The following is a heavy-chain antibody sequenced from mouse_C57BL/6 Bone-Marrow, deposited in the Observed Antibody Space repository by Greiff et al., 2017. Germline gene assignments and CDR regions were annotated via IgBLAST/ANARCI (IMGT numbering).Heavy chain of an antibody. J-gene: IGHJ4*01. D-gene: IGHD1-1*01. V-gene: IGHV1-5*01. Sequence: VQLQQSGPVLARPGASVKMSCKTSGYTFTSYWMHWVKQRPGKGLEWIGAIYPGNSDTSYNQKLKGKAKLTAVTSASTAYMEHSRLTNEDSAVYYCTNNYYGSPYYYAMDYWGQGTSVTVSS. CDR1: GYTFTSYW. CDR3: TNNYYGSPYYYAMDY. CDR2: IYPGNSDT.